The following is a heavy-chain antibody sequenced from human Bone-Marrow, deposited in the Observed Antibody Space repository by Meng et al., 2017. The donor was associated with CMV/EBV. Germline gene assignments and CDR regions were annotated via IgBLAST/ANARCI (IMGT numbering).Heavy chain of an antibody. CDR2: IKQDGSEK. D-gene: IGHD3-10*01. CDR1: GFTFSSYW. J-gene: IGHJ4*02. V-gene: IGHV3-7*01. Sequence: ESLKISCAASGFTFSSYWMSWVRQAPGKGLEWVANIKQDGSEKYYVDSVKGRFTISRDNAKNSLYLQMNSLRAEDTAVYYCARGRRGVITDWGQGTLVTVSS. CDR3: ARGRRGVITD.